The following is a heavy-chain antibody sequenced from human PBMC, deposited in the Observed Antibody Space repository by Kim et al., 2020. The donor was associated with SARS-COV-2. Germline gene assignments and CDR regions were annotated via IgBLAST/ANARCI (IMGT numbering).Heavy chain of an antibody. V-gene: IGHV1-8*01. Sequence: ASVKVSCKASGYTFTSYDINWVRQATGQGLEWMGWMNPNSGNTGYAQKFQGRVTMTRYTSISTAYMELSSLRSEDTAVYYCARVRGTTYYYDSSGDIGFDYWGQGTLVTVSS. J-gene: IGHJ4*02. CDR3: ARVRGTTYYYDSSGDIGFDY. D-gene: IGHD3-22*01. CDR1: GYTFTSYD. CDR2: MNPNSGNT.